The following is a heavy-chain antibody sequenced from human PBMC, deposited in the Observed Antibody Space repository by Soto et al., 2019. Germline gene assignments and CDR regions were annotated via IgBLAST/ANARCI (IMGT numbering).Heavy chain of an antibody. CDR2: ISSSSSTI. CDR3: ARGFYDFWSGYYYSFDY. V-gene: IGHV3-48*01. Sequence: EVQLVESGGGLVQPGGSLRLSCAASGFSFSSYRMNWVRQSPGKGLEWVSDISSSSSTIYQADSVKGRFTISRDNTKNSLYLQRNSLRAEDTAVYYCARGFYDFWSGYYYSFDYWGQGTLVTVSS. D-gene: IGHD3-3*01. J-gene: IGHJ4*02. CDR1: GFSFSSYR.